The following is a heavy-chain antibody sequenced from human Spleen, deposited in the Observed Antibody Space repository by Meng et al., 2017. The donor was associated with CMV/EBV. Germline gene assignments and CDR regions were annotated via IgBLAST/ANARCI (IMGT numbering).Heavy chain of an antibody. CDR2: MYYSGST. D-gene: IGHD2-21*01. J-gene: IGHJ4*02. Sequence: LSLTCIVSGVSISSYCWSWLRQSPGKGLEWIGYMYYSGSTKYNPSLQSRVTISVDSSKDQFSLKLSSVTAADTAVYYCARGSNMVVISWGQGTLVTVSS. CDR3: ARGSNMVVIS. V-gene: IGHV4-59*01. CDR1: GVSISSYC.